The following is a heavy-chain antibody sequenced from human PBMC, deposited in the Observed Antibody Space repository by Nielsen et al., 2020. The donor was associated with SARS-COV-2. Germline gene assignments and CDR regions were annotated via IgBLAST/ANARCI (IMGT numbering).Heavy chain of an antibody. J-gene: IGHJ4*02. CDR2: VGGMTGNT. Sequence: GESLKISCAASGFTFSTSGMNWVRQAPGKGLQWVSSVGGMTGNTFYGDAVKGRFTISRDISKNTLFLQMDRLRAEDTAIYYCKTAHRGLVEPDYWGQGTLVTVSS. CDR3: KTAHRGLVEPDY. D-gene: IGHD3-10*01. V-gene: IGHV3-23*01. CDR1: GFTFSTSG.